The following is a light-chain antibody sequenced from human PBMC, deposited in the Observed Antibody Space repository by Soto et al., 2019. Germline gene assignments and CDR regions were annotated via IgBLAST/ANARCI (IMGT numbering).Light chain of an antibody. CDR2: EVS. CDR3: SSYTGSSYV. V-gene: IGLV2-8*01. CDR1: GSDVGDYNY. Sequence: QSALTQPPSASGSPGQSVTISCTATGSDVGDYNYVSWYQQHPGKAPKLMIYEVSKRPSGVPDRFSGSKSGNTASLTVSGLQAEDEANYYCSSYTGSSYVFGTGTKLTVL. J-gene: IGLJ1*01.